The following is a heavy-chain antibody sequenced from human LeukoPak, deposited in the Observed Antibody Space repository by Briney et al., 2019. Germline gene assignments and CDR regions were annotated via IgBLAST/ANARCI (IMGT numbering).Heavy chain of an antibody. J-gene: IGHJ6*03. CDR1: GFTFSSYS. V-gene: IGHV3-21*01. CDR3: ARVTSIYYYYYMDV. CDR2: ISSSSSYI. D-gene: IGHD1-1*01. Sequence: PGGSLRLSCAASGFTFSSYSMNWVRQAPGKGLEWVSSISSSSSYIYYADSVKGRFTISRDNAKNSLYLEMNSLGAEDTAVYYCARVTSIYYYYYMDVWGKGTTVTVSS.